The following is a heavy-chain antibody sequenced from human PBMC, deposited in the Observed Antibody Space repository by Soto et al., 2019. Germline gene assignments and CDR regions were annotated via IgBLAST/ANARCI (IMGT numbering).Heavy chain of an antibody. CDR1: GSSFSCYY. CDR3: ARAPAMDV. Sequence: SETLSLTCAVYGSSFSCYYWSWIRQPPGKGLEWIGEINHSGSTNYNPSLKSRVTISVDTSKNQFSLKLSSVTAADTAVYYCARAPAMDVWGQGTTVT. CDR2: INHSGST. J-gene: IGHJ6*02. V-gene: IGHV4-34*01.